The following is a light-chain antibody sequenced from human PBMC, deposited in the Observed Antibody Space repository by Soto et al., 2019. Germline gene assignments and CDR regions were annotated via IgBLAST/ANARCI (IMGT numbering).Light chain of an antibody. CDR2: DVN. V-gene: IGLV2-14*03. CDR3: TSWTTSTTMI. CDR1: SSDIGAYNF. J-gene: IGLJ2*01. Sequence: QSALTQPASVSGSSGQSITISCTGTSSDIGAYNFVSWYQQHPGKAPKLMLYDVNIRPSGVSNRFSGSKSGNTASLTISGRQAEDEADYYCTSWTTSTTMIFGGGTKLTVL.